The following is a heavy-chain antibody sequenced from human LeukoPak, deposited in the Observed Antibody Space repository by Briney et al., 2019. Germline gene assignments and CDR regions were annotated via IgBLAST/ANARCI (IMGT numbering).Heavy chain of an antibody. J-gene: IGHJ4*02. Sequence: GGSLRPSCAASGFTFSSYSMNWVRQAPGKGLEWVSSISSSSSYIYYADSVKGRFTISRDNAKNSLYLQMNSLRAEDTAVYYCARVGRGYCSSTSCGPFDYWGQRTLVTVSS. CDR3: ARVGRGYCSSTSCGPFDY. CDR1: GFTFSSYS. D-gene: IGHD2-2*01. CDR2: ISSSSSYI. V-gene: IGHV3-21*01.